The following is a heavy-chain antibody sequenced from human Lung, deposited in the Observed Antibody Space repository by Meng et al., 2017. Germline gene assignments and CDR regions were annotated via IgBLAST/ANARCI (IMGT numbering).Heavy chain of an antibody. D-gene: IGHD2-21*01. CDR2: IYHSGST. Sequence: QVPLQESGPGLVKPSGTLSLSCAVSGGSISSDNWWSWVRQPPGKGREWIGEIYHSGSTNYNPSLKSRITISVGKPKNQFSLTLSSVTAADTAVYYCTKNDFYCLGYWGQGTLVTVSS. V-gene: IGHV4-4*02. J-gene: IGHJ4*02. CDR1: GGSISSDNW. CDR3: TKNDFYCLGY.